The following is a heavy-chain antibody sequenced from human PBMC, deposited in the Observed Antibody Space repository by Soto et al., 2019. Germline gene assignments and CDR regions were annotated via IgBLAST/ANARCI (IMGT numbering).Heavy chain of an antibody. CDR1: GGSISSYY. CDR2: IYYSGST. V-gene: IGHV4-59*01. Sequence: PSETLSLTCTVSGGSISSYYWSWIRQPPGKGLEWIGYIYYSGSTNYNPSLKSRVTISVDTSKNQFSLKLSSVTAADTAVYYCARDSRVVVVAATHRWFDPWGQGTLVTVSS. D-gene: IGHD2-15*01. CDR3: ARDSRVVVVAATHRWFDP. J-gene: IGHJ5*02.